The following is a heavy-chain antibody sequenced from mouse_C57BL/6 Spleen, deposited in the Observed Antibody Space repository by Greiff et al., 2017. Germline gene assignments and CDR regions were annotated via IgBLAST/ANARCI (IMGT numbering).Heavy chain of an antibody. Sequence: QVQLKESGAELVKPGASVKISCKASGYAFSSYWMNWVKQRPGKGLEWIGQIYPGDGDTNYNGKFKGKATLTADKSSSTAYMQLSSLTSEDSAVYFCARSHYYGSSRYFDVWGTGTTVTVSS. CDR3: ARSHYYGSSRYFDV. V-gene: IGHV1-80*01. D-gene: IGHD1-1*01. CDR1: GYAFSSYW. CDR2: IYPGDGDT. J-gene: IGHJ1*03.